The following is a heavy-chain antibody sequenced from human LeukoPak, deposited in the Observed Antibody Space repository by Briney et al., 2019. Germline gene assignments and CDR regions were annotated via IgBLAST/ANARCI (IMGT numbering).Heavy chain of an antibody. V-gene: IGHV3-21*01. CDR1: GFTFSSYS. J-gene: IGHJ4*02. CDR2: ISSSSSYI. Sequence: PGGSLRLSCAASGFTFSSYSMNWVRQAPGKGLEWVSSISSSSSYIYYADSVKGRFTISRDNAKNSLYLQMNSLKAEDTAVYYCARVGATGDSDYWGQGTLVTVSS. D-gene: IGHD1-26*01. CDR3: ARVGATGDSDY.